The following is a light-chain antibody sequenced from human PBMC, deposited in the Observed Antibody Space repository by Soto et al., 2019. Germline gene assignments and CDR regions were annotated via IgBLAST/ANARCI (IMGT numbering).Light chain of an antibody. CDR3: QQYGSLPWP. CDR2: GAS. CDR1: QSVSSNY. J-gene: IGKJ1*01. V-gene: IGKV3-20*01. Sequence: EIVLTQSPDTLSLSPGERATLSCRASQSVSSNYLAWYQQIPGQAPRPLIYGASSRVPGIPDRFSGSGSGTDFTLTISRLEPEDFAVYYCQQYGSLPWPYGQGTKVEIK.